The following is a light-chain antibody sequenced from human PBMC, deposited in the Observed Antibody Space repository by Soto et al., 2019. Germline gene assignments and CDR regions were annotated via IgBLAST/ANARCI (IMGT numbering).Light chain of an antibody. CDR2: RNN. CDR3: AAWDDSLSGRV. CDR1: SSNIGSNY. V-gene: IGLV1-47*01. Sequence: QSVLTQPPSASGTPGQRVTISCSGSSSNIGSNYVYWYQQLPGTAPKILIYRNNQRPSGVPDRFSVSKSGTSASLAISGLRSEDEADYYCAAWDDSLSGRVFGGGTKLTVL. J-gene: IGLJ3*02.